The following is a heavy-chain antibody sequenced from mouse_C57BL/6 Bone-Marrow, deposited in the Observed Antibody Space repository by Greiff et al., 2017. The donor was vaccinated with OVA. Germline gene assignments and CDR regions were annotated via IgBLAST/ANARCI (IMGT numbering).Heavy chain of an antibody. CDR2: INPGSGGT. CDR3: ARRIVARYWYFDV. Sequence: VQRVESGAELVRPGTSVKVSCKASGYAFTNYLIEWVKQRPGQGLEWIGVINPGSGGTNYNEKFKGKATLTADKSSSTAYMQLSSLTSEDSAVYFCARRIVARYWYFDVWGTGTTVTVSS. V-gene: IGHV1-54*01. D-gene: IGHD1-1*01. CDR1: GYAFTNYL. J-gene: IGHJ1*03.